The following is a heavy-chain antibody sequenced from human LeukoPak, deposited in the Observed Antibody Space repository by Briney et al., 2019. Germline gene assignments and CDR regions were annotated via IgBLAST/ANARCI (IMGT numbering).Heavy chain of an antibody. V-gene: IGHV1-2*02. J-gene: IGHJ3*02. CDR3: ARESDFWSGYYTYDAFDI. Sequence: ASVKVSCKASGYTFTGYYMHWVRQAPGQGLEWMGWINPNSGGTNYAQKFQGRVTMTRDTSISTAYMELRSLRSDDTAVYYCARESDFWSGYYTYDAFDIWGQGTMVTVSS. CDR2: INPNSGGT. CDR1: GYTFTGYY. D-gene: IGHD3-3*01.